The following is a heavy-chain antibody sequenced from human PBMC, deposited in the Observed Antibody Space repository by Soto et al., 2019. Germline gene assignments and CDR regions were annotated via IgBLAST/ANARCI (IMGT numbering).Heavy chain of an antibody. V-gene: IGHV1-18*01. CDR2: ISAYNGNT. Sequence: ASVKVSCKASGYTFTSYGISWLLQAPGQGLEWMGWISAYNGNTNYAQKLQGRVTMTTDTSTSTAYMELRSLRSDDTAVYYCARDSRSPSGSYRYGMDVWGQGTTVTVSS. D-gene: IGHD1-26*01. J-gene: IGHJ6*02. CDR1: GYTFTSYG. CDR3: ARDSRSPSGSYRYGMDV.